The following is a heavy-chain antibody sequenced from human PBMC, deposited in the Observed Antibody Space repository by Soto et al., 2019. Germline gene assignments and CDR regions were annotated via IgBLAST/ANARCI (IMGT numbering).Heavy chain of an antibody. J-gene: IGHJ4*02. V-gene: IGHV5-10-1*01. CDR1: GYSFTSYW. CDR2: IDPGDSYT. CDR3: ASRSRSRKAGDYYVDY. D-gene: IGHD3-10*01. Sequence: EVQLVQSGAEVNKPGESLRISCKGSGYSFTSYWITWVRQMPEKGLEWMGKIDPGDSYTSYSPSFQGHVTVSADRSISTAYLQWSSLKASDTAMYYCASRSRSRKAGDYYVDYWGQGTLVTVSS.